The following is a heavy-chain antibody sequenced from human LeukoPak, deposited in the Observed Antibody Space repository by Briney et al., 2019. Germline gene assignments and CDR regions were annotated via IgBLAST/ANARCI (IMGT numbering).Heavy chain of an antibody. V-gene: IGHV1-8*01. CDR3: ARDVLRYYYYYGMDV. D-gene: IGHD3-9*01. CDR1: GYTFTSYD. Sequence: ASVTVSCKASGYTFTSYDINWVRQATGQGIEWMGWMNPNSGNTDYSQKFQGRVTMTRNTSISKAYMELSSLRSEDTAVYYCARDVLRYYYYYGMDVWGQGTTVTVSS. J-gene: IGHJ6*02. CDR2: MNPNSGNT.